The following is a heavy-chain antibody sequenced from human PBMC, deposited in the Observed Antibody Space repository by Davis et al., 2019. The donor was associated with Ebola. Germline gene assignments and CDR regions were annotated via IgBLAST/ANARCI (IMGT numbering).Heavy chain of an antibody. CDR3: ASSRTVTPDYYYGMDV. V-gene: IGHV3-11*01. Sequence: GGSLRLSCAASGFTFSDYYMSWIRQAPGKGLEWVSYISSSGSTIYYADSVKGRFTISRDNAKNSLYLQMNSLRAEDTAVYYCASSRTVTPDYYYGMDVWGQGTTVTVSS. D-gene: IGHD4-17*01. CDR2: ISSSGSTI. J-gene: IGHJ6*02. CDR1: GFTFSDYY.